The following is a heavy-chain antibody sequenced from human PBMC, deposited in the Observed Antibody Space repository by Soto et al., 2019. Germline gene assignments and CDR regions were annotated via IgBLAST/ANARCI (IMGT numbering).Heavy chain of an antibody. D-gene: IGHD6-13*01. CDR2: IWYDGSNK. CDR1: GFTFSSYG. V-gene: IGHV3-33*01. Sequence: GGSLRLSCAASGFTFSSYGMHWVRQAPGKGLEWVAVIWYDGSNKYYADSVKGRFTISRDNSKNTLYLQMNSLRAEDTAVYYCARDRLAAAMVRGPEDYWGQGTLVTVSS. CDR3: ARDRLAAAMVRGPEDY. J-gene: IGHJ4*02.